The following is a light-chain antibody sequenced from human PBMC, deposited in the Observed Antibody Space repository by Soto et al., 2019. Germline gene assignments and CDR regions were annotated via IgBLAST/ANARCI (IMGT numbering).Light chain of an antibody. CDR1: SSDVGGYNY. Sequence: SALTQPASVSGSPGQSITISCTGTSSDVGGYNYVSWYQQHPGKAPKLMIYAVTDRPSGVSSRFSGSKSGNTASLTISGLQAEDEADYYCAAWDDSLSVYVFGTGTKVTVL. J-gene: IGLJ1*01. CDR2: AVT. V-gene: IGLV2-14*01. CDR3: AAWDDSLSVYV.